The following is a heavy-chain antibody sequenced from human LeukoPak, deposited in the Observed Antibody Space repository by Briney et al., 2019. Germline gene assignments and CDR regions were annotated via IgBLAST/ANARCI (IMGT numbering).Heavy chain of an antibody. CDR1: GFSFSTYA. CDR2: ISNTGANT. J-gene: IGHJ4*02. D-gene: IGHD6-6*01. V-gene: IGHV3-23*01. CDR3: AAYSSCDY. Sequence: GGSLRLSCAASGFSFSTYALYWVRQAPGKGLEWVSRISNTGANTYYADSVKGRFTISRDNSKNTLYLQMNSLRAEDTAVYYCAAYSSCDYWGQGTLVTVSS.